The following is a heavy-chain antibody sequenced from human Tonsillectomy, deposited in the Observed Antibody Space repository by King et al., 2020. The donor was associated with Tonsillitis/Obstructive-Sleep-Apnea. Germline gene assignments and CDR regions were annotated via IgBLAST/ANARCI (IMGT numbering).Heavy chain of an antibody. CDR2: IIPIFGTA. CDR1: GGTFSSYA. Sequence: QLVQSGAEVKKPGSSVKVSCKASGGTFSSYAISWVRQAPGQGLEWMGRIIPIFGTANYAQKFQGRVTITADESTSTAYMELSSLRSEDTAVYYCARAQYQLHYYYYYYYMDVWGKGTTVTVSS. V-gene: IGHV1-69*18. CDR3: ARAQYQLHYYYYYYYMDV. D-gene: IGHD2-2*01. J-gene: IGHJ6*03.